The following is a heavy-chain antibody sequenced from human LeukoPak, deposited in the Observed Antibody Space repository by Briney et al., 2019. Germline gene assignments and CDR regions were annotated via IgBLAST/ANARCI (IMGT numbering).Heavy chain of an antibody. J-gene: IGHJ6*02. D-gene: IGHD4-17*01. Sequence: GGSLRLSCAASGFAFNTYSMNWVRQAPGKGLEWVANIKQDGSESYYVDSVKGRFTISRDNAKNSLYLQMNSLRAEDTAVFYCARHPHDDYHNPFGVWGQGTTVTVSS. CDR2: IKQDGSES. V-gene: IGHV3-7*03. CDR1: GFAFNTYS. CDR3: ARHPHDDYHNPFGV.